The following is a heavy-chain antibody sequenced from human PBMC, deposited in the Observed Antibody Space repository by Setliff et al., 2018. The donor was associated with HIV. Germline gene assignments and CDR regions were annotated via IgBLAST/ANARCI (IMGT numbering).Heavy chain of an antibody. CDR3: ARVIWYSGSWFAFDI. J-gene: IGHJ3*02. V-gene: IGHV4-39*01. CDR2: FYYTGST. Sequence: SETLSLTCGVSGVSISTNTYYWGRVRQPPGKGLEWIGSFYYTGSTYYKPSLKSRVTIFGDTSKNQLSLKLTSVTAAATAVYYCARVIWYSGSWFAFDIWCQGAMVTVSS. D-gene: IGHD6-13*01. CDR1: GVSISTNTYY.